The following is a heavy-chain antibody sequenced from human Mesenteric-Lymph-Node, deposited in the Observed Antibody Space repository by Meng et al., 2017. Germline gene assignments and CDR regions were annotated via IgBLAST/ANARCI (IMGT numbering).Heavy chain of an antibody. V-gene: IGHV3-43D*03. CDR1: GFTFDDYA. Sequence: ETLSLTCAASGFTFDDYAMHWVRQAPGKGLEWVSLISWDGGSTYYADSVKGRFTISRDNAKNSLYLQMNSLRAEDTAVYYCARDRWYYDFWSGYHNFDYWGQGTLVTVSS. J-gene: IGHJ4*02. CDR3: ARDRWYYDFWSGYHNFDY. D-gene: IGHD3-3*01. CDR2: ISWDGGST.